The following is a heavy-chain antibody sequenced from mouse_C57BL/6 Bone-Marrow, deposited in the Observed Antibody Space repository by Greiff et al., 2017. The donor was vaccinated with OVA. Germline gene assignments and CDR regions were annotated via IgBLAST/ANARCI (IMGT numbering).Heavy chain of an antibody. CDR1: GYTFTSYW. CDR3: ARRGGSTVVAEGDY. CDR2: IYPSDSET. Sequence: QVQLQQPGAELVRPGSSVKLSCKASGYTFTSYWMDWVKQRPGQGLEWIGNIYPSDSETHYNQKFKDKATLTVDKSSSTAYMQLSSLTSEDSAVYYCARRGGSTVVAEGDYWGQGTTLTVSS. J-gene: IGHJ2*01. D-gene: IGHD1-1*01. V-gene: IGHV1-61*01.